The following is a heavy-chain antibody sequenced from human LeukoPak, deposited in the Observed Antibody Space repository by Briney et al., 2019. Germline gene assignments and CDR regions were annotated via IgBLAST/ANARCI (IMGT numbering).Heavy chain of an antibody. Sequence: SETLSLTCAVYGGSFSGYYWNWIRQPPGKGLECIGEINHSGSTNYISSLKSRVTISIDTSKNQFSLKMSSVTAADTAVYYCARGLMGAGSSGAFDIWGQGTLVTVSS. CDR1: GGSFSGYY. CDR2: INHSGST. CDR3: ARGLMGAGSSGAFDI. J-gene: IGHJ3*02. D-gene: IGHD1-26*01. V-gene: IGHV4-34*01.